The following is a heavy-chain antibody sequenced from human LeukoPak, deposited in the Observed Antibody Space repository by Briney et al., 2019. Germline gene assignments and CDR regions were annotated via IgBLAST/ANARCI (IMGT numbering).Heavy chain of an antibody. CDR2: IYSGGSA. CDR1: GGSISSTSYY. V-gene: IGHV4-39*07. D-gene: IGHD1-26*01. Sequence: SETLSLTCTVSGGSISSTSYYWGWIRQPPGRGLEWIGSIYSGGSASYNPSLKSRLTISVDTSKSQFSLKLSSVTAADTAVYYCARAAYSGSYHSDYWGQGTLVTVSS. CDR3: ARAAYSGSYHSDY. J-gene: IGHJ4*02.